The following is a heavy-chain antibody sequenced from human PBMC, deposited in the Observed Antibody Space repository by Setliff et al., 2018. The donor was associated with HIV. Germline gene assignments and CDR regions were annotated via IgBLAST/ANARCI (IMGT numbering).Heavy chain of an antibody. V-gene: IGHV4-59*01. J-gene: IGHJ5*02. CDR3: ARGQRVLLLNWFDP. CDR1: GTSISNYY. D-gene: IGHD3-10*01. Sequence: PSETLSLTCTVSGTSISNYYWSWIRQPPGKGLEWIGSIYYSGSITKFNPSLKSRVTISVDTSKNQFSLNLNSVTAADTAVYYCARGQRVLLLNWFDPWGQGTLVTVSS. CDR2: IYYSGSIT.